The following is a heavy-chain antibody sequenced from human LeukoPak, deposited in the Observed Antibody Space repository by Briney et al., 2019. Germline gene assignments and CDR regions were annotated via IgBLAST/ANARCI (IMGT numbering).Heavy chain of an antibody. CDR3: ARVSGYDWESFFDY. D-gene: IGHD5-12*01. CDR1: GGSISSYY. J-gene: IGHJ4*02. V-gene: IGHV4-59*01. CDR2: IYYSGST. Sequence: SETLSLTCTVSGGSISSYYWSWIRQPPGKGLEWIGYIYYSGSTNYNPSLKSRVTISVDTSKNQFSLKLSSVIAADTAVYYCARVSGYDWESFFDYWGQGTLVAVSS.